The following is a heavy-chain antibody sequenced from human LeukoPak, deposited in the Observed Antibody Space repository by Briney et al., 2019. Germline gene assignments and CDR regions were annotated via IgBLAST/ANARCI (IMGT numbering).Heavy chain of an antibody. Sequence: SETLSLTCTVSGGSISGYYWTWNRQPPGKGLEYIGYIYYSGSTNHNPSLKSRVTISVDTSKNQFSLKLSSVTAADTAVYYCARGRYTFDYWGQGTLVTVSS. CDR3: ARGRYTFDY. J-gene: IGHJ4*02. CDR2: IYYSGST. CDR1: GGSISGYY. V-gene: IGHV4-59*01. D-gene: IGHD1-1*01.